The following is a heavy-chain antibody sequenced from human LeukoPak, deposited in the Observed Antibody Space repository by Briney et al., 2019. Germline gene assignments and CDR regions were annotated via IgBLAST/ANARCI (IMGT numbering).Heavy chain of an antibody. V-gene: IGHV1-2*02. Sequence: ASVKVSCKASGYTFTGYYMHWVRQAPGQGLEWMGWINPNSGGTNYAQKFQGRVTMTRDTSISTAYMELSRLRSDDTAVYYCARDSSGYDFSDKHFDYWGQGTLVTVSS. J-gene: IGHJ4*02. CDR3: ARDSSGYDFSDKHFDY. CDR1: GYTFTGYY. D-gene: IGHD5-12*01. CDR2: INPNSGGT.